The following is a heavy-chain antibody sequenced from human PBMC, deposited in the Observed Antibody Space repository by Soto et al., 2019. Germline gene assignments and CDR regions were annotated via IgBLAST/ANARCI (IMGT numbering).Heavy chain of an antibody. CDR3: ERTISVVRGVIRWPADY. D-gene: IGHD3-10*01. CDR1: GYTFTSYG. CDR2: ISAYNGNT. V-gene: IGHV1-18*01. Sequence: ASVKVSCKASGYTFTSYGISWVRQAPGQGLEWMGWISAYNGNTSYAQNFQGRVTMTRDTSTSTVYMELSSLRAEDTAVYYCERTISVVRGVIRWPADYWGQGTLVTVSS. J-gene: IGHJ4*02.